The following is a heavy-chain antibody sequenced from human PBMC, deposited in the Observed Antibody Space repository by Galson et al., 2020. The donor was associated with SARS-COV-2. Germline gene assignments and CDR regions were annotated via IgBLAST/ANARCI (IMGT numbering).Heavy chain of an antibody. CDR3: ARAATVTRSFSNWFDP. V-gene: IGHV4-39*01. Sequence: SEPLSPTCTVSGGSISSSTYSWGWIRQPPGRGLEWIGRIYYSGNTYHNPSLTHRVTLSVDTTKNQFPLKLSSVTAADTAVYYCARAATVTRSFSNWFDPWGQGTLVTVSS. CDR2: IYYSGNT. J-gene: IGHJ5*02. D-gene: IGHD4-17*01. CDR1: GGSISSSTYS.